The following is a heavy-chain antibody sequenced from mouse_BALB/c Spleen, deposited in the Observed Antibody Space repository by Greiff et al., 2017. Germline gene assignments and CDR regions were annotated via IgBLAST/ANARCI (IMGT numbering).Heavy chain of an antibody. Sequence: EVQLQQSGPGLVKPSQSLSLTCTVTGYSITSDYAWNWIRQFPGNKLEWMGYISYSGSTSYNPSLKSRISITRDTSKNQFFLQLNSVTTEDTATYYCARNPNYFDYWGQGTTLTVSS. CDR3: ARNPNYFDY. J-gene: IGHJ2*01. V-gene: IGHV3-2*02. CDR2: ISYSGST. CDR1: GYSITSDYA.